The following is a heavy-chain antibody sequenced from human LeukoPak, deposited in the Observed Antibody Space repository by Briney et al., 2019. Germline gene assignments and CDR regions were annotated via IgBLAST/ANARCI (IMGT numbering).Heavy chain of an antibody. CDR2: ISGSGSTI. J-gene: IGHJ3*02. D-gene: IGHD1-26*01. V-gene: IGHV3-48*03. CDR1: GFTFSNYE. Sequence: PGGSLRLSCAVSGFTFSNYEMNWVRQAPGKGLEWVSYISGSGSTIYYADSVKGRFTISRDNAKNSLYLQMNSLRAEDTAVYYCARDVGFIVGATPGAFDIWGQGTMVTVSS. CDR3: ARDVGFIVGATPGAFDI.